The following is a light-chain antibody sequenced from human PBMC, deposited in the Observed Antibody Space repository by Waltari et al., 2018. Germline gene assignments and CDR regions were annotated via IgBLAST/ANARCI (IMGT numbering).Light chain of an antibody. Sequence: EIVLTQSPGTLLLSRGERATLSCRASRSVSSNFLAWYKQKPGQAPRLLIYDGSTRAAGIPDRFSGSGSGTDFTLTISRLEPEDFAVYYCQQYSASSWTFGQGTKVQIK. V-gene: IGKV3-20*01. CDR2: DGS. J-gene: IGKJ1*01. CDR1: RSVSSNF. CDR3: QQYSASSWT.